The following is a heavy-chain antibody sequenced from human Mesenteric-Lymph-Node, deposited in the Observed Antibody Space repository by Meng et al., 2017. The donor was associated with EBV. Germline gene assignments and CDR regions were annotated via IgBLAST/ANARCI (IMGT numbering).Heavy chain of an antibody. CDR2: IYYSGST. J-gene: IGHJ4*02. D-gene: IGHD1-26*01. Sequence: QRQLQESGQGLLKPSETLSLTCTVAGGSISSRSSYWGWISQHPGKGLEWIGNIYYSGSTYYNPSLKSRVTISVDTSKNQFSLTLSSVTAADAAVYFCARLGSLGGIDYWGQGTLVTVSS. CDR3: ARLGSLGGIDY. CDR1: GGSISSRSSY. V-gene: IGHV4-39*01.